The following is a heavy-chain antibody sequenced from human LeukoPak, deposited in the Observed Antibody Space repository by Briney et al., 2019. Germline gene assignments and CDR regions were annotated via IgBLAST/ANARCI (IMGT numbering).Heavy chain of an antibody. CDR1: GFTFSSYG. Sequence: GGSLRLSCAASGFTFSSYGMSWVRQAPGKGLEWVSAISGSGGSTYYADSVKGRFTISRDNSKNSLYLQMNSLRAEDTAVYYCARRYCSGGSCYQVVGDAFDIWGQGTMVTVSS. J-gene: IGHJ3*02. CDR2: ISGSGGST. CDR3: ARRYCSGGSCYQVVGDAFDI. V-gene: IGHV3-23*01. D-gene: IGHD2-15*01.